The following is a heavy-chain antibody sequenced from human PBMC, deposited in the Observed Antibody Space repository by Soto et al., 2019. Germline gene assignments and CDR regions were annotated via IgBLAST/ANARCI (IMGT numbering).Heavy chain of an antibody. CDR2: ISSSSSYI. V-gene: IGHV3-21*01. CDR3: ARVPGSGYDFWSGYHRVWEDYYYGMDV. J-gene: IGHJ6*02. CDR1: GFTFSSYS. D-gene: IGHD3-3*01. Sequence: EVQLVESGGGLVKPGGSLRLSCAASGFTFSSYSMNWVRQAPGKGLEWVSSISSSSSYIYYADSVKGRFTISRDNAKNSLYLQMNSLRAEDTAVYYCARVPGSGYDFWSGYHRVWEDYYYGMDVWGQGTTVTVSS.